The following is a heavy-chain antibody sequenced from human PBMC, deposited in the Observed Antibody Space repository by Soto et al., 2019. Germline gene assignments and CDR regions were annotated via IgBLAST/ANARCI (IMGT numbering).Heavy chain of an antibody. CDR3: ARDVGV. J-gene: IGHJ6*04. D-gene: IGHD1-26*01. Sequence: EVQLVESGGGLVQPGGSLRLSCAASGITVYNNYMSWVRQAPGKGLEWVSVIYSTGTTGYADSVKGRFTISRDNPKNTVKLQMHGLRVEDTAVYYCARDVGVWGRGTTVIVSS. V-gene: IGHV3-66*01. CDR2: IYSTGTT. CDR1: GITVYNNY.